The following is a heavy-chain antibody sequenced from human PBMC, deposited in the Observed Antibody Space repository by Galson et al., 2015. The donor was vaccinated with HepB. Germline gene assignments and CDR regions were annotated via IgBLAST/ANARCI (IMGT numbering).Heavy chain of an antibody. Sequence: QSGAEVKKPGESLRISCKGSGYSFTSYWISCVRQMPGKGLEWMGRIDPSDSYTNYSPSFQGDVTISADKSISTAYLQWSSLKASDTAMYYCARQGFGVVILPPFDYWGQGTLVTVSS. CDR1: GYSFTSYW. CDR2: IDPSDSYT. J-gene: IGHJ4*02. D-gene: IGHD3-3*01. CDR3: ARQGFGVVILPPFDY. V-gene: IGHV5-10-1*01.